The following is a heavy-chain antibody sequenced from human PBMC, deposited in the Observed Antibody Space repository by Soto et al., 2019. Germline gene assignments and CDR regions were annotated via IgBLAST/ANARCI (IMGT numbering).Heavy chain of an antibody. Sequence: GGSLRLSCAASGFTFSSYGMHWVRQAPGKGLEWVAVISYDGSNKYYADSVKGRFTISRDNSKNTLYLQMNSLRAEDTAVYYCAKDGSDYSNYEDYYYYGMDVWGQGTTVTVSS. CDR2: ISYDGSNK. CDR1: GFTFSSYG. J-gene: IGHJ6*02. CDR3: AKDGSDYSNYEDYYYYGMDV. D-gene: IGHD4-4*01. V-gene: IGHV3-30*18.